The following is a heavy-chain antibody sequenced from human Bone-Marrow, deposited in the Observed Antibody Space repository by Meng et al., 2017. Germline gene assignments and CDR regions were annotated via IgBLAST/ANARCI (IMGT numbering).Heavy chain of an antibody. Sequence: GESLKISCAASGFTFSSYWMSWVRQAPGKGLEWVANIKQDGSEKYYVDSVKGRFTISRDNAKNSLYLQMNSLRSEDTAVYYCATILVVPHAFDIWGQGTMVTVSS. J-gene: IGHJ3*02. CDR3: ATILVVPHAFDI. CDR1: GFTFSSYW. CDR2: IKQDGSEK. D-gene: IGHD3-22*01. V-gene: IGHV3-7*03.